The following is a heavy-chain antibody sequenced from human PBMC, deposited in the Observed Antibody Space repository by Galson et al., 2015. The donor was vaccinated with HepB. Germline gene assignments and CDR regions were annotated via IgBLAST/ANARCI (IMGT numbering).Heavy chain of an antibody. Sequence: SLRLSCAASGFTFNYAWMTWVRKAPGKGLEWVGRIKGKTDGGTIDYATPVKGRFSISRDDSKNTLSLQMNSLKTEDTAVYYCTTDGGYLCCCGDCYSVRDTDCWGQGTLVTVSS. CDR1: GFTFNYAW. V-gene: IGHV3-15*01. J-gene: IGHJ4*02. CDR2: IKGKTDGGTI. D-gene: IGHD2-21*02. CDR3: TTDGGYLCCCGDCYSVRDTDC.